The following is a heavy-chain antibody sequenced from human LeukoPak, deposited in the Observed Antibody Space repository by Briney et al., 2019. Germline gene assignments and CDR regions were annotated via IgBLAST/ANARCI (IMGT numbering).Heavy chain of an antibody. D-gene: IGHD5-18*01. Sequence: SQTPYLPCTVPGGPINSGSYDRSSIRQPAGTGLEWIGRIYTSGSTNYNPSLKSRVTISVDTYKNQFSLKLSSVTAADTAVYYCGSGYSYGYSYYYYGMDVWGQGTTVTVSS. CDR2: IYTSGST. CDR3: GSGYSYGYSYYYYGMDV. J-gene: IGHJ6*02. CDR1: GGPINSGSYD. V-gene: IGHV4-61*02.